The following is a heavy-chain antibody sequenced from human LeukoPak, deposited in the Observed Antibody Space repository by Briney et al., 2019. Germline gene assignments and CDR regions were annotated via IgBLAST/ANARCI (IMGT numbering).Heavy chain of an antibody. V-gene: IGHV4-59*08. J-gene: IGHJ3*02. D-gene: IGHD2-15*01. CDR1: GGSISSYY. Sequence: PSETLSLTCTVSGGSISSYYWSWIRQPPGKGLEWIGYIYYSGSTNYNPSLKSRVTISVDTSKNQFPLKLSSVTAADTAVYYCARRIWGDAFDIWGQGTMVTVSS. CDR2: IYYSGST. CDR3: ARRIWGDAFDI.